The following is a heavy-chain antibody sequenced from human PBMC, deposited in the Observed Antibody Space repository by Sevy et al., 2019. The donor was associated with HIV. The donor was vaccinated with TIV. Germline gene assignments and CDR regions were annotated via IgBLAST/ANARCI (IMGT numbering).Heavy chain of an antibody. Sequence: ASVKVSCKASGYTFSNNAIHWVRQAPGQRLEWMGWVHAGNGHTKFSEKFQDRDTISRDTSATTVYMDLTSLTSEDTAIYYCARGKGGIFGVVTGQFDYWGQGTLVTVSS. CDR1: GYTFSNNA. CDR3: ARGKGGIFGVVTGQFDY. D-gene: IGHD3-3*01. J-gene: IGHJ4*02. CDR2: VHAGNGHT. V-gene: IGHV1-3*01.